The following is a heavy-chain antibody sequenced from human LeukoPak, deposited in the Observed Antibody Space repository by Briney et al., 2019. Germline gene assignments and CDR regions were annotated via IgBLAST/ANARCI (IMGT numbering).Heavy chain of an antibody. V-gene: IGHV3-11*04. CDR2: ISHSGSPL. Sequence: GGSLRLSCAASGFTFSDYYMSWVRQAPGKGLEWISYISHSGSPLYYTDSVKGRFTISRDNAKNTLYLQMNSLRAEDTAVYYCARSFGWLLRGYYGMDVWGQGTTVTVSS. J-gene: IGHJ6*02. CDR3: ARSFGWLLRGYYGMDV. CDR1: GFTFSDYY. D-gene: IGHD2-15*01.